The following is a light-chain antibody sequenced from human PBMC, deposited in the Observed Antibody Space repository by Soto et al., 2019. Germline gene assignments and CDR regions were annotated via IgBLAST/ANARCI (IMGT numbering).Light chain of an antibody. CDR2: EVS. V-gene: IGLV2-8*01. J-gene: IGLJ3*02. CDR1: SSDVGGYNY. CDR3: SSYTSSSTRV. Sequence: QSALTQPPSASGSPGQSVTISCTGTSSDVGGYNYVSWYQQHPGKAPKLLIHEVSKRPSGVTDRFSGSKSGNTASLTVSGLQPEDEADYYCSSYTSSSTRVFGGGTKLTVL.